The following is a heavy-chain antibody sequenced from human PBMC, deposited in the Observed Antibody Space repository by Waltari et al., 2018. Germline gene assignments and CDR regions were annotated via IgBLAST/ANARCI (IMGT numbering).Heavy chain of an antibody. D-gene: IGHD3-10*01. V-gene: IGHV3-73*02. CDR2: IRSKANNYAT. CDR3: TNFMSG. J-gene: IGHJ6*02. CDR1: GFTFRDFT. Sequence: EVHLVESGGGLVQPGGSLKLSCAASGFTFRDFTMYWVRQASGKGLEGVCQIRSKANNYATGNAASVKGRFTVSRDDSKNTAYLQMNSLRTEDTAIYYCTNFMSGWGQGTTVTVSS.